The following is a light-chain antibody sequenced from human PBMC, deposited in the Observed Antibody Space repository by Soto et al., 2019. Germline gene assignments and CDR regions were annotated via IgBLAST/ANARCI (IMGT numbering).Light chain of an antibody. CDR1: SSDIGAGYD. J-gene: IGLJ1*01. CDR3: AAWDDRLNGYV. Sequence: QSVLTQPPSVSGAPGQRVTISCTGSSSDIGAGYDVHWYQQLPETAPKLLIYINDQRPSGVPDRFSGSKSGTSASLAISGLQSEDEADYYCAAWDDRLNGYVFGTGTKVTVL. V-gene: IGLV1-44*01. CDR2: IND.